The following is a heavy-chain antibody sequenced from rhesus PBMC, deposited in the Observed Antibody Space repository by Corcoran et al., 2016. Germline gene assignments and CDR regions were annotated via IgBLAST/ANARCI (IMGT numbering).Heavy chain of an antibody. CDR1: GGSISDSYR. D-gene: IGHD6-25*01. CDR3: ARVWGGSWTCDY. J-gene: IGHJ4*01. CDR2: IYGSSTST. V-gene: IGHV4S10*01. Sequence: QVQLQESGPGVVKPSETLSLTCAVSGGSISDSYRWSWIRQPPGKGPEWIGYIYGSSTSTNYNPSLKSRVTISKDTSKNQFSLKLSSVTAADTAVYYCARVWGGSWTCDYWGQGVLVTVSS.